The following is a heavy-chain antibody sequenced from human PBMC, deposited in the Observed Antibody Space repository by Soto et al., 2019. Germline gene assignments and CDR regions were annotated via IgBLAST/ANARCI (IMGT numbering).Heavy chain of an antibody. J-gene: IGHJ6*02. Sequence: PGGSLRLSCAAPGFTFSSYAMHWVRQAPGKGLEWVAVISYDGSNKYYADSVKGRFTISRDNSKNTLYLQMNSLRAEDTAVYYCARDQYSSSWYVSYYYYYGMDVWGQGTTVTVSS. V-gene: IGHV3-30-3*01. CDR3: ARDQYSSSWYVSYYYYYGMDV. CDR2: ISYDGSNK. D-gene: IGHD6-13*01. CDR1: GFTFSSYA.